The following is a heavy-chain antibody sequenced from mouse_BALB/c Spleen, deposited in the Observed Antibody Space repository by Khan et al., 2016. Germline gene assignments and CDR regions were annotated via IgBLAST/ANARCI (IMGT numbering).Heavy chain of an antibody. J-gene: IGHJ3*01. CDR3: ARLGLAY. V-gene: IGHV3-2*02. D-gene: IGHD4-1*01. Sequence: EVQLQESGPGLVKPSQSLSLTCTVTGYSITSDYAWNWIRPFPGNKLEWMGSISYSGSTSYNPSLNSRISITRDTAKNQVILQLNSVTTEDTATYYCARLGLAYGGQGTLVTVSA. CDR2: ISYSGST. CDR1: GYSITSDYA.